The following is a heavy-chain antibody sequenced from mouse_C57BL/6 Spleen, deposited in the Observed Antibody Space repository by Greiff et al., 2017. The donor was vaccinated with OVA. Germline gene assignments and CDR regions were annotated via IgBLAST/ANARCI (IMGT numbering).Heavy chain of an antibody. CDR2: IDPSDSYT. CDR3: ARCPITTVVASDWYFDV. CDR1: GYTFTSYW. V-gene: IGHV1-50*01. Sequence: QVHVKQPGAELVKPGASVKLSCKASGYTFTSYWMQWVKQRPGQGLEWIGEIDPSDSYTNYNQKFKGKATLTVDTSSSTAYMQLSSLTSEDSAVYYCARCPITTVVASDWYFDVWGTGTTVTVSS. D-gene: IGHD1-1*01. J-gene: IGHJ1*03.